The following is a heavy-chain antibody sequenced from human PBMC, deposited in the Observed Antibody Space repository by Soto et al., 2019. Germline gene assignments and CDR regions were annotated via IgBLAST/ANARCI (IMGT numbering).Heavy chain of an antibody. D-gene: IGHD3-3*01. CDR1: GDTFASYG. V-gene: IGHV1-18*01. CDR3: AGGIGVVQGFDY. Sequence: QVQLVQSGAEVKKPGASVKVSCKASGDTFASYGINWVRQAPGQGLEWMGWISINSGNKNYAQNFQGRVTMTTDTSTTTVFMELWSLRSDDTAVYYCAGGIGVVQGFDYWGQGTLVTVSS. CDR2: ISINSGNK. J-gene: IGHJ4*02.